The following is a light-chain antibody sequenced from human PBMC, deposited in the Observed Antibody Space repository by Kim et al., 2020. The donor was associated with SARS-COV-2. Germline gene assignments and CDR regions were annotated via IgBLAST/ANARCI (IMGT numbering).Light chain of an antibody. J-gene: IGKJ2*01. CDR3: QQYNRWPPYI. CDR2: GAS. Sequence: PGGRATLSCRASKGVTSNLGRYQQGQGQAPRLLIDGASIRATSIPDRLSGSGSGTEFTLPISSLQPEDFALYYCQQYNRWPPYIFGPGTKLEI. CDR1: KGVTSN. V-gene: IGKV3-15*01.